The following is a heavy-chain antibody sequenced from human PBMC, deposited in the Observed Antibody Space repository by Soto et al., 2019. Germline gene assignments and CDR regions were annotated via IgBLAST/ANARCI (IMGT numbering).Heavy chain of an antibody. CDR2: ISSDGNKK. V-gene: IGHV3-30-3*01. CDR3: ARERYSYGRYFEL. CDR1: EFSLISYT. J-gene: IGHJ4*01. Sequence: SLRLSCAASEFSLISYTVHWVRQTPGTGLDWLAFISSDGNKKYYSDSVEGRFTISRDISKNTVFLQMSSVRNADTAIYYCARERYSYGRYFELWGHGTPVNVSS. D-gene: IGHD5-18*01.